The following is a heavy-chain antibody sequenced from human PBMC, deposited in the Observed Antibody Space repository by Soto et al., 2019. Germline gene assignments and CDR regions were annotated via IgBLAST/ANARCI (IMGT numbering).Heavy chain of an antibody. CDR1: GGSISSGGYS. V-gene: IGHV4-30-2*01. D-gene: IGHD3-10*01. J-gene: IGHJ3*02. CDR2: IYHSGST. Sequence: SETLSLTCAVSGGSISSGGYSWSWIRQPPGKGLEWIGYIYHSGSTYYNPSLKSRVTISVDRSKNQFSLKLSSVTAADTAVYYCARAGTMVRGDAFDTWGQGTMVTVSS. CDR3: ARAGTMVRGDAFDT.